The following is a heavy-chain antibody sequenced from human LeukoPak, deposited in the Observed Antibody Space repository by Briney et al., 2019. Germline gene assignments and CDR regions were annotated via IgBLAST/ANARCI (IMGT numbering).Heavy chain of an antibody. CDR1: GGSISSSSYY. V-gene: IGHV4-39*01. D-gene: IGHD4-17*01. CDR3: AGHDYGDPDWYFDL. Sequence: SETLSLTCTVSGGSISSSSYYWGWIRQPPGKGLEWIGSIYYSGSTYYNPSLKSRVTISVDTSKNQFSLKLSSVTAADTAVYYCAGHDYGDPDWYFDLWGRGALVTVSS. CDR2: IYYSGST. J-gene: IGHJ2*01.